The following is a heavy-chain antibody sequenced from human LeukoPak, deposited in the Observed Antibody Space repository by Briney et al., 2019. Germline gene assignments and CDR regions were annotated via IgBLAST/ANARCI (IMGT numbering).Heavy chain of an antibody. CDR3: ANQGYSYGYGRIDY. D-gene: IGHD5-18*01. CDR2: ISGSGGST. V-gene: IGHV3-23*01. CDR1: GFTFSSYA. Sequence: GGSLRLSCAASGFTFSSYAMSWVRQAPGKGLEWVSAISGSGGSTYYADSVKGRFTVSRDNSKNTLYLQMNSLRAEDTAVYYCANQGYSYGYGRIDYWGQGTLVTVSS. J-gene: IGHJ4*02.